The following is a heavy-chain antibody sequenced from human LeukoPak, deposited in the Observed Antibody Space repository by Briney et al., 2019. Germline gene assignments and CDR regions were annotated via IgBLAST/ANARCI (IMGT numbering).Heavy chain of an antibody. J-gene: IGHJ4*02. V-gene: IGHV3-30*02. CDR1: GFTFSSYG. CDR3: AKGGGAAATHLIDY. CDR2: IRYDGSNK. D-gene: IGHD6-13*01. Sequence: GGSLRLSCAASGFTFSSYGMHWVRQAPGKGLEWVSFIRYDGSNKYYAESVKGPFTISRDNSKNTLYLQMNSLRAEDTAMYYCAKGGGAAATHLIDYWGQGTLVTVSS.